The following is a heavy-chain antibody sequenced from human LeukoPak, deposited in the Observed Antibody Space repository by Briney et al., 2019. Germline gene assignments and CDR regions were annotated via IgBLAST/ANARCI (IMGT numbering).Heavy chain of an antibody. CDR1: GFTFSDYT. CDR2: ISSSSSYI. CDR3: AKAPKGYYDSHDY. D-gene: IGHD3-22*01. Sequence: GGSLRLSCAASGFTFSDYTMNWVRQAPGKGLEWVSSISSSSSYIYYADSVKGRFTISRDNSKNTLYLQMNSLRAEDTAVYYCAKAPKGYYDSHDYWGQGTLVTVSS. V-gene: IGHV3-21*04. J-gene: IGHJ4*02.